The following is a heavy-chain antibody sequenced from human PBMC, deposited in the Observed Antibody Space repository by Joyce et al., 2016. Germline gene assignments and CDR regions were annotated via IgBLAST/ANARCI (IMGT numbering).Heavy chain of an antibody. D-gene: IGHD1-26*01. J-gene: IGHJ4*02. Sequence: QVQLQESGPGLVQPSQTLSLTCGVSGGSISDGGYYWSGIRQRPGQGLEWIGYINYSGNTYYIPSLKSRLTISIDMSKSQFSLRLTSVTAADTAVYYCARVPLSSAFDYWGQGILVTVSS. CDR3: ARVPLSSAFDY. V-gene: IGHV4-31*11. CDR1: GGSISDGGYY. CDR2: INYSGNT.